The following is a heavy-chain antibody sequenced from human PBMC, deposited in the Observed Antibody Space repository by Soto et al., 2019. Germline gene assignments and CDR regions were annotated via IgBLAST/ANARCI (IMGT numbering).Heavy chain of an antibody. CDR1: GFTFGDYA. J-gene: IGHJ6*02. V-gene: IGHV3-49*03. CDR3: TREDLITMVRGVTRRWYYYYGMDV. D-gene: IGHD3-10*01. CDR2: IRSKAYGGTT. Sequence: PEGSLRLSCTASGFTFGDYAMSWFRQAPGKGLKWVAFIRSKAYGGTTEYASSVKGRFTISRDDSKSIAYLQMNSLKTEDTAVYYCTREDLITMVRGVTRRWYYYYGMDVWGQGTTVTVSS.